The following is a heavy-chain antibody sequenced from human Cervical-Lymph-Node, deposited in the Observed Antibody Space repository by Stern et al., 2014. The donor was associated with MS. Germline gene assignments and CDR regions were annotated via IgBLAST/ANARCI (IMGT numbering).Heavy chain of an antibody. CDR2: IDWDDDK. Sequence: QVTLRESGPALVQPTQTLTLTCTFSGFSLPTSGLCGSWIRQPPGKALEWLVFIDWDDDKSYNTSLKTRLTISKDTSKNQVVLTMTNMDPVDTATYYCARFYSSSSFADAFDIWGQGTMVTVSS. CDR1: GFSLPTSGLC. D-gene: IGHD6-6*01. J-gene: IGHJ3*02. V-gene: IGHV2-70*01. CDR3: ARFYSSSSFADAFDI.